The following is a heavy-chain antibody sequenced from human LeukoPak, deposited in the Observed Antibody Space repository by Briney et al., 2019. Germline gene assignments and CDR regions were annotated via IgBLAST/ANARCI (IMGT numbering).Heavy chain of an antibody. J-gene: IGHJ4*02. CDR1: GFTFHDYA. CDR3: ANGDDSSGYYYTWTY. Sequence: GRSLRLSRAASGFTFHDYAMHWVRQAPGKGLEWVSGIRWNSGGIAYADSVKGRFTISRDNAKNSLYLQMNNLRAEDTALYYCANGDDSSGYYYTWTYWGQGTLVTVSS. CDR2: IRWNSGGI. V-gene: IGHV3-9*01. D-gene: IGHD3-22*01.